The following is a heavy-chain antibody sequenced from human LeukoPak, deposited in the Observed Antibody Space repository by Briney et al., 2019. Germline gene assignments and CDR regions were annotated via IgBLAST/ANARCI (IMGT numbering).Heavy chain of an antibody. Sequence: GGSLRLSCAASGFIFSNYWMTWVRQAPGKGLEWVASIKQDGSDKYYVDSVKGRFTISRDNAKNSLYLQMNSLRAEDTAVFYCARDGTYTDYDPDFDIWGQGTLVTVSS. D-gene: IGHD5-12*01. V-gene: IGHV3-7*04. CDR2: IKQDGSDK. CDR3: ARDGTYTDYDPDFDI. CDR1: GFIFSNYW. J-gene: IGHJ4*02.